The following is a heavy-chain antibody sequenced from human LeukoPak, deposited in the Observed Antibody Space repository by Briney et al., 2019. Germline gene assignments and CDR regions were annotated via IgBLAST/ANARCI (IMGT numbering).Heavy chain of an antibody. J-gene: IGHJ6*02. D-gene: IGHD2-15*01. V-gene: IGHV1-18*01. CDR2: ISAFNANT. CDR3: ARDLDIVVVAAALRHYGLDV. Sequence: ASVKGSCKASGYTFTSYGISWVRQAPGQGLEWMGWISAFNANTNYAQKFQGRVTMTTDTSTSTVYMDLRNLRSADTAVYYCARDLDIVVVAAALRHYGLDVWGQGTTVTVSS. CDR1: GYTFTSYG.